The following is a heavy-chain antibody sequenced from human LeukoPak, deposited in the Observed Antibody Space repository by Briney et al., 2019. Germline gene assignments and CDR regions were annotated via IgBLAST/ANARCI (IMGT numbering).Heavy chain of an antibody. CDR3: ARDWGSSGWYNWFDP. Sequence: PGRSLRLSCAASGFTFSSYAMHWVRQAPDKGLEWVAMISHDGGAEYYGDSVKGRLTISRDNSENTLYLQMNGLRVEDTAVYYCARDWGSSGWYNWFDPWGQGTLVTVSS. D-gene: IGHD3-16*01. V-gene: IGHV3-30*04. CDR1: GFTFSSYA. J-gene: IGHJ5*02. CDR2: ISHDGGAE.